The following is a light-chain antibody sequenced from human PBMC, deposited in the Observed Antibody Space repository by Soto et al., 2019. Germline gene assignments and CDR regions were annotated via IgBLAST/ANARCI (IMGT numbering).Light chain of an antibody. CDR2: DAS. CDR3: QQDDNLPPIT. J-gene: IGKJ5*01. CDR1: QDISNY. Sequence: DIQMTQSPSSLSASVGDRVTITCQASQDISNYLNWYQQKPGKAPKLLIYDASNLETGVPSRFSGSGSGTAFTFTISSLQAEDIATYSCQQDDNLPPITFGQGTRLEIK. V-gene: IGKV1-33*01.